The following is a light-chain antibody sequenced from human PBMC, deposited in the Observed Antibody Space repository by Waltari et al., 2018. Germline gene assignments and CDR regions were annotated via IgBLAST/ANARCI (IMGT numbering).Light chain of an antibody. CDR1: QSISSW. CDR3: QQYNSYQT. Sequence: DIQMTQSPSTLSASVGDRVTITCRASQSISSWLAWYQQKPVKAPKLLIYKASSLESGVPSRFSGSGSGTEFTLTISSLQPDDFATYYCQQYNSYQTFGQGTKVEIK. V-gene: IGKV1-5*03. J-gene: IGKJ1*01. CDR2: KAS.